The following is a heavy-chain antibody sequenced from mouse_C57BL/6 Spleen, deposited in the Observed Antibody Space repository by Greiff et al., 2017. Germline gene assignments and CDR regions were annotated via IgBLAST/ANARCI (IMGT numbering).Heavy chain of an antibody. CDR1: GYTFTDYN. CDR2: INPNNGGT. J-gene: IGHJ3*01. Sequence: EVQLQQSGPELVKPGASVKMSCKASGYTFTDYNMHWVKQSPGKSLEWIGYINPNNGGTSYNQKFKGQATLTVNNSSSTAYMELRSLISEDSAVYYCARNSKWAWFAYWGQGTLVTVSA. D-gene: IGHD2-5*01. CDR3: ARNSKWAWFAY. V-gene: IGHV1-22*01.